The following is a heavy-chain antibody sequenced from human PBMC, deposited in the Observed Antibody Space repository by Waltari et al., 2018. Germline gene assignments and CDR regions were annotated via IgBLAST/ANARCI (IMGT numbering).Heavy chain of an antibody. CDR1: GCTFSYYP. J-gene: IGHJ3*02. CDR3: ARDRRPTLILGSGAFDI. Sequence: EVQLVESGGGLVRPGGCLRLSCEASGCTFSYYPMKWVRQAPGNGPEWISFITSDGTHTTYADSVRGRFTISRDNAKNSLFLQINSLRADDTAVYYCARDRRPTLILGSGAFDIWGQGIKVNVSS. CDR2: ITSDGTHT. D-gene: IGHD3-22*01. V-gene: IGHV3-21*01.